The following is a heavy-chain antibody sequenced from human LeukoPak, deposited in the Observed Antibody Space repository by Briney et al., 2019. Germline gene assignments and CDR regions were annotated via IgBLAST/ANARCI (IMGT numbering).Heavy chain of an antibody. V-gene: IGHV3-23*01. CDR3: VKDDGWVQYAN. Sequence: PGGSLRLSCAASGFTFSSYGMSWVRQAPGKGLEWVSAISGSGGSTYYADSVKGRFTISRDNSKNTLYLQMSSLRAEDTAVYYCVKDDGWVQYANWGQGTLVTVSS. CDR2: ISGSGGST. CDR1: GFTFSSYG. J-gene: IGHJ4*02. D-gene: IGHD5-24*01.